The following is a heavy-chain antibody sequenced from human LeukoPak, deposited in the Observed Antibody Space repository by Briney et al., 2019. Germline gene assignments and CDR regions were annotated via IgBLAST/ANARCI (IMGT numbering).Heavy chain of an antibody. CDR2: ISGSGGST. CDR1: GFTFSSYA. CDR3: AKVFPPYYDFWSGPTGFDP. J-gene: IGHJ5*02. D-gene: IGHD3-3*01. V-gene: IGHV3-23*01. Sequence: PGGSLRLSCAASGFTFSSYAMNWVRQAPGKGLEWVSAISGSGGSTYYADSVKGRFTISRDNSKNTLYLQMNSLRAEDTAVYYCAKVFPPYYDFWSGPTGFDPWGQGTLVTVSS.